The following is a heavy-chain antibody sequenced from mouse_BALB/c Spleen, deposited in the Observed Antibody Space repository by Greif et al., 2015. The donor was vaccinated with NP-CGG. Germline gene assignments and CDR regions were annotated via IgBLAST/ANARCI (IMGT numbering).Heavy chain of an antibody. J-gene: IGHJ4*01. CDR1: GFNIKDTY. V-gene: IGHV14-3*02. D-gene: IGHD2-14*01. CDR3: AAYRYDGVYYAMDY. Sequence: EVKLMESGAELVKPGASVKLSCTASGFNIKDTYMHWVKQRPEQGLEWIGRIDPANGNTKYDPKFQGKATITADTSSNTAYLQLSSLTSEDTAVYYCAAYRYDGVYYAMDYWGQGTSVTVSS. CDR2: IDPANGNT.